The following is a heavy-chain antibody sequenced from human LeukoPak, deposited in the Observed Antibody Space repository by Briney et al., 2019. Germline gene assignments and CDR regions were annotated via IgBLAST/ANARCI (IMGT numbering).Heavy chain of an antibody. CDR1: GFTFSSYA. D-gene: IGHD6-6*01. CDR2: ISGSGGST. J-gene: IGHJ5*02. V-gene: IGHV3-23*01. CDR3: AKGVSAARPPNWFDP. Sequence: GRSLRLSCAASGFTFSSYAMSWVRQAPGKGLEWVSAISGSGGSTYYADSVKGRFTISRDNSKNTLYLQMNSLRAEDTAVYYCAKGVSAARPPNWFDPWGQGTLVTVSS.